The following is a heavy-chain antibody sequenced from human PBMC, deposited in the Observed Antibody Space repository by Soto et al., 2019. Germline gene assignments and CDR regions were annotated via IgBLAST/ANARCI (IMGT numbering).Heavy chain of an antibody. CDR3: LWGGWETGYYRDMDY. V-gene: IGHV1-18*04. Sequence: QDHLVQSGAEVKKPGASAKVSCKASGYTFKNYGINWVRQAPGRGLEWVAWISAYNGDTSYAQHFQAGVPVTPKTLTNPAYMELRSLRPTDTAFYFWLWGGWETGYYRDMDYWGQGTLVTSSS. J-gene: IGHJ4*02. D-gene: IGHD3-9*01. CDR2: ISAYNGDT. CDR1: GYTFKNYG.